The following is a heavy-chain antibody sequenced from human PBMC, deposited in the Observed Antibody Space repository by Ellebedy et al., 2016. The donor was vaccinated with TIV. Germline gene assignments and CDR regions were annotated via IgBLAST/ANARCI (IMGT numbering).Heavy chain of an antibody. D-gene: IGHD3-16*02. Sequence: SETLSLXXSVSGDTISRYFWSWIRQSPGKGLEYLGYISFTGSTNYNPSLKSRVTISVDTSKSQFSLRLSAVSAADTAVYYCARVSTNYYYGLDVWGQGTTVAVSS. J-gene: IGHJ6*02. CDR1: GDTISRYF. V-gene: IGHV4-59*13. CDR3: ARVSTNYYYGLDV. CDR2: ISFTGST.